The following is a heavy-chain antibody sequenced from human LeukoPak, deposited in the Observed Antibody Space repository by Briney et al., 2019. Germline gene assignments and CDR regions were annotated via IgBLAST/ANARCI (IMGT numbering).Heavy chain of an antibody. CDR3: AKDRSSHYYDSSGYPGDY. V-gene: IGHV3-9*01. J-gene: IGHJ4*02. CDR2: ISWNSGSI. CDR1: GFTFDDYA. Sequence: GGSLRLSCAASGFTFDDYAMHWVRHAPGKGLEWVSGISWNSGSIGYADSAKGRFTISRDNAKNSLYLQMNSLRAEDTALYYCAKDRSSHYYDSSGYPGDYWGQGTLVTVSS. D-gene: IGHD3-22*01.